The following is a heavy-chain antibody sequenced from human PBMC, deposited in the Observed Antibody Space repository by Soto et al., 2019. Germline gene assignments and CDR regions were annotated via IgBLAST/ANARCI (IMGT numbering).Heavy chain of an antibody. V-gene: IGHV3-30*18. CDR3: AKALGELSPESYDY. CDR2: ISYDGSDK. D-gene: IGHD3-16*02. J-gene: IGHJ4*02. Sequence: QVQLVESGGGVVQPGRSLRLSCAASGFTFSSYGMHWVRQAPGKGLEWVAVISYDGSDKYYADSVKGRFTISRDNSKNTLNLQMNSLRADDTAVYYCAKALGELSPESYDYWGQGTLITVS. CDR1: GFTFSSYG.